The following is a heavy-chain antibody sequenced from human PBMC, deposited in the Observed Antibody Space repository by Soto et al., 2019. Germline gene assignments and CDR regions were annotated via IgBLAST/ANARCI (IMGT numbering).Heavy chain of an antibody. D-gene: IGHD3-16*01. Sequence: GASVKVSCKASGYTFTSYGISWVRQAPGQGLEWMGWISAYNGNTNYAQKLQGRVTMTTDTSTSTAYMELRSLRSDDTAVYYCARDYGLSMITFGGVKVFDYWGQGTLVTVSS. CDR3: ARDYGLSMITFGGVKVFDY. J-gene: IGHJ4*02. CDR2: ISAYNGNT. CDR1: GYTFTSYG. V-gene: IGHV1-18*01.